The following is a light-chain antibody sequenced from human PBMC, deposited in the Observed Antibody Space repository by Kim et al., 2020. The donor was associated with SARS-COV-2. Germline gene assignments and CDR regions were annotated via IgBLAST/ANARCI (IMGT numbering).Light chain of an antibody. CDR3: QQSYSKAT. Sequence: DIQMTQSPSSLSASVGDRVTITCRASQSISNYLNWYQQKPGKAPKLLMYTASSLQSGVPSRFSGSGSGTDFTLTISSLQPEDFATYYCQQSYSKATFGRGTKVDIK. CDR1: QSISNY. CDR2: TAS. J-gene: IGKJ1*01. V-gene: IGKV1-39*01.